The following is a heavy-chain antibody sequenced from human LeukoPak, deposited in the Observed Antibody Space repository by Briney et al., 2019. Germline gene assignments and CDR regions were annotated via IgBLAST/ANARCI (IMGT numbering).Heavy chain of an antibody. CDR3: ARNNSGWLNI. CDR2: ISDSGHT. V-gene: IGHV4-38-2*02. J-gene: IGHJ4*02. CDR1: GHSSISTDS. D-gene: IGHD6-19*01. Sequence: PSETLSLTCTVSGHSSISTDSWGWIRQSPGKGLEWIGSISDSGHTHDNPSFRSRVTMFLDTSKDQFSLLLRSVTAADTAIYFCARNNSGWLNIWGQGIRVAVSP.